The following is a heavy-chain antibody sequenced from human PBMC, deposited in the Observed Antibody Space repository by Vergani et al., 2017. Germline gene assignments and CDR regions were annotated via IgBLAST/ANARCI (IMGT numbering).Heavy chain of an antibody. J-gene: IGHJ6*02. Sequence: QVQLQESGPGLVKPSETLSLTCTVSGGSISSYYWSWIRQPPGKGLEWIGYIYYSGSTNYNPSLKSRVTISVDTSKNQFSLKLSSVTAADTAVYYCARGMFIYGMDVWGQGTTVTVSS. D-gene: IGHD3-10*02. CDR3: ARGMFIYGMDV. V-gene: IGHV4-59*12. CDR2: IYYSGST. CDR1: GGSISSYY.